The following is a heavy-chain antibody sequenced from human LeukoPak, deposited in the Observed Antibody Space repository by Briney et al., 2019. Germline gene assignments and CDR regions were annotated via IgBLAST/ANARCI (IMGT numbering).Heavy chain of an antibody. CDR2: INWNGITT. V-gene: IGHV3-20*04. Sequence: PGGSLRLSCAASGFIFDNYDMNWVRQVPGKGLEWVSGINWNGITTRYGDSVKGRFTTSRDSAKNSLYLQMNSLRAEDTALYYCAREGSRSDDAFDIWGQGTMVTVFS. J-gene: IGHJ3*02. CDR1: GFIFDNYD. D-gene: IGHD1-26*01. CDR3: AREGSRSDDAFDI.